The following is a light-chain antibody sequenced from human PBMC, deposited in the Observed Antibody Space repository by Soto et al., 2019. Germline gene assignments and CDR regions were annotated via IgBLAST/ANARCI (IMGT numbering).Light chain of an antibody. CDR2: GVS. J-gene: IGKJ2*01. CDR3: QSYNDWPFA. CDR1: ESLFGF. Sequence: DIVLTQSPATLSVSPGDRVTLSCRASESLFGFLAWYQQKPGQAPRLLMYGVSTRATGIPARFSGGGSATDFTLTISSLLSDDSAVYCCQSYNDWPFASGLGTRLEI. V-gene: IGKV3-15*01.